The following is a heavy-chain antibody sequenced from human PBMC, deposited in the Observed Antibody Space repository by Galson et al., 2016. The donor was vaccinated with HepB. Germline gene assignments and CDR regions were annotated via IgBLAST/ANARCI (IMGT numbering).Heavy chain of an antibody. CDR2: IWSDGSNK. V-gene: IGHV3-33*01. Sequence: SLRLSCAASGFSFSSYGMHWVRQSPGKGLEWVALIWSDGSNKYYADSVKGRFTVSRDNSKNTLYLQMNSLRAEDTAVYYCARGRIVGATRVAEYFQHWGQGTLLTVSS. CDR1: GFSFSSYG. D-gene: IGHD1-26*01. CDR3: ARGRIVGATRVAEYFQH. J-gene: IGHJ1*01.